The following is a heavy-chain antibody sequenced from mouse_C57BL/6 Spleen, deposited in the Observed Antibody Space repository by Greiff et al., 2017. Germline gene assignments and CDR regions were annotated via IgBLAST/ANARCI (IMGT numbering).Heavy chain of an antibody. Sequence: QVQLQQPGAELVMPGASVKLSCKASGYTFTSYWMHWVKQRPGQGLEWIGEIDPSDSYTNYNQKFEGKSTLTVDKSSSTAYMQLSSLTSEDSAVYYCARSPSYYYGTLFDYWGQGTTLTVSS. CDR1: GYTFTSYW. D-gene: IGHD1-1*01. V-gene: IGHV1-69*01. CDR3: ARSPSYYYGTLFDY. CDR2: IDPSDSYT. J-gene: IGHJ2*01.